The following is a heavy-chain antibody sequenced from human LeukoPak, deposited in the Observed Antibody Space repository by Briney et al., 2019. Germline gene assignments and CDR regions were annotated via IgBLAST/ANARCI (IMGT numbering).Heavy chain of an antibody. V-gene: IGHV1-18*01. D-gene: IGHD2-8*01. J-gene: IGHJ4*02. CDR1: GYTSTSYG. Sequence: GASVKVSCKASGYTSTSYGISWVRQAPGQGLEWMGWISAYNGNTNYAQKLQGRVTMTTDTSTSTAYMELRSLRSDDTAVYYCARAGGCTNGVCYTHFDYWGQGTLVTVSS. CDR2: ISAYNGNT. CDR3: ARAGGCTNGVCYTHFDY.